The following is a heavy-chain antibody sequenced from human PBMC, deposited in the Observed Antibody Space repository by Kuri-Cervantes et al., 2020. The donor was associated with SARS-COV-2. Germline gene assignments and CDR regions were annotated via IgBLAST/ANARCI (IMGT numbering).Heavy chain of an antibody. J-gene: IGHJ6*03. CDR1: GFTFSSYS. CDR2: ISSSSSYI. Sequence: GESLKISCAASGFTFSSYSMNWVRQAPGKGLEWVSSISSSSSYIYYADSVKGRFTISRDNSKNTLYLQMNSLRAEDTAVYYCAKVVSYRYYYYMDVWGKGTTVTVSS. V-gene: IGHV3-21*01. CDR3: AKVVSYRYYYYMDV. D-gene: IGHD1-26*01.